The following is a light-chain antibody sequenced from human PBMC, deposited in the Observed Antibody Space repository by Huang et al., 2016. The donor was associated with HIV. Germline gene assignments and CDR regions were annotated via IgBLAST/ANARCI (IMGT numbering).Light chain of an antibody. CDR1: RMVSRNY. Sequence: PGASSVCQGESAPCSCGASRMVSRNYVAGYQKKAGQAPRLLIYGASSRATGSPDRFSGSGSGTDFTLTISRLEPEDFAVYYCQQYGSSPNTFGPGTKVDIK. V-gene: IGKV3-20*01. CDR2: GAS. CDR3: QQYGSSPNT. J-gene: IGKJ3*01.